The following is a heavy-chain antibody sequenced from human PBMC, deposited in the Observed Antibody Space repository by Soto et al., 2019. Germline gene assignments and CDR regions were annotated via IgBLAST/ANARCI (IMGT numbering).Heavy chain of an antibody. V-gene: IGHV3-15*07. D-gene: IGHD3-16*02. J-gene: IGHJ4*02. CDR2: IKSKTDGGTT. Sequence: EVQLVESGGGLVKPGGSLRLSCAASGFTFSNAWMNWVRQAPGKGLEWVGRIKSKTDGGTTDYAAPVKGRFTISRDDSKNTLYLQMNSLKTEDTAVYYCTTDQSRLRLGELSQPNFDYWGQGTLVTVSS. CDR3: TTDQSRLRLGELSQPNFDY. CDR1: GFTFSNAW.